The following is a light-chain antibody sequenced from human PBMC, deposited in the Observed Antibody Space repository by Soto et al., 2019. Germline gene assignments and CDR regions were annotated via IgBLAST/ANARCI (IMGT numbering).Light chain of an antibody. V-gene: IGKV1-39*01. CDR2: GAS. J-gene: IGKJ1*01. CDR3: LQTYHLPRT. CDR1: LTIGDS. Sequence: DIQMTQSPSSLSASVGDRVTITCRASLTIGDSLSWFQQKAWSPPTLLIYGASALQSGVPARFSGSGSGTDFSLTISNRQREDFATYYCLQTYHLPRTFGQGTKGDIK.